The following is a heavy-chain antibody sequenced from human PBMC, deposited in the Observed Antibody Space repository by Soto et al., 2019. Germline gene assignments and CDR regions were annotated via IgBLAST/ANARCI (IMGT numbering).Heavy chain of an antibody. CDR3: AKAPPIVVVVAAEYYFDY. Sequence: PSETLSLTCCFSGDSVTGHYLTLIRQSPEKGLEWIGYMHYTGFSHYNPSLKSRLTISVDRSKNHFTLQMNSLRAEDTAVYYCAKAPPIVVVVAAEYYFDYWGQGTLVTVSS. J-gene: IGHJ4*02. D-gene: IGHD2-15*01. V-gene: IGHV4-59*02. CDR1: GDSVTGHY. CDR2: MHYTGFS.